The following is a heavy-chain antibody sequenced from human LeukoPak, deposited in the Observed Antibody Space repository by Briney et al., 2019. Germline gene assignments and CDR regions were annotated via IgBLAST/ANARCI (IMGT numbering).Heavy chain of an antibody. CDR1: GYTFTSYD. CDR2: INPNSGGT. V-gene: IGHV1-2*02. D-gene: IGHD4-11*01. Sequence: ASVKVSCKASGYTFTSYDINWVRQATGQGLEWMGWINPNSGGTNYAQKFQGRVTMTRDTSISTAYMELSRLRSDDTAVYYCARDLSLTNPDAFDIWGQGTMVTVSS. J-gene: IGHJ3*02. CDR3: ARDLSLTNPDAFDI.